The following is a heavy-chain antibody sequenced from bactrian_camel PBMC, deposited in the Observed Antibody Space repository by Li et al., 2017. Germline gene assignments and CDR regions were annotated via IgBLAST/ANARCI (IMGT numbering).Heavy chain of an antibody. J-gene: IGHJ4*01. D-gene: IGHD2*01. CDR1: GYTVSSNC. V-gene: IGHV3S53*01. Sequence: VQLVESGGGSVRNGGSLRLSCAISGYTVSSNCMGWFRQAQGKEREGVAVIDRFATKVHADSVKGRFTISKDNAKNTLYPQMNSLKTEDTAVYYCAPAGRSYVDIKCRARLGQGTQVTVS. CDR2: IDRFATK.